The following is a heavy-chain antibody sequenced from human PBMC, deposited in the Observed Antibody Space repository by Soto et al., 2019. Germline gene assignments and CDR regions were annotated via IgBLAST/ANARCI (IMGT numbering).Heavy chain of an antibody. CDR2: ISYDGSNK. D-gene: IGHD2-15*01. J-gene: IGHJ6*02. CDR1: GFTFSSYG. V-gene: IGHV3-30*03. Sequence: PGGSLRLSCAASGFTFSSYGMHWVRQAPGKGLEWVAVISYDGSNKYYADSVKGRFTISRDNSKNTLYLQMNSLRAEDTAVYYCVLKEGYCSGGSCYYYGMDVWGQGTTLTVSS. CDR3: VLKEGYCSGGSCYYYGMDV.